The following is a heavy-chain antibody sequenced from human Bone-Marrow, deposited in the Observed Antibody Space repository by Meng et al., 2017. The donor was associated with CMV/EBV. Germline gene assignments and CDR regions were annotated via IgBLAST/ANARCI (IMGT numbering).Heavy chain of an antibody. CDR1: GGTFSSYA. CDR2: IIPILGIA. D-gene: IGHD2-2*02. V-gene: IGHV1-69*10. J-gene: IGHJ6*01. CDR3: ARSYPGGNYYYYGMDV. Sequence: SVKVSCKASGGTFSSYAISWVRQAPGQGLEWMGGIIPILGIANYAQKFQGRVTITADKSTSTAYMELSSLRSEDTAVYYCARSYPGGNYYYYGMDVWGQGTTVTSYS.